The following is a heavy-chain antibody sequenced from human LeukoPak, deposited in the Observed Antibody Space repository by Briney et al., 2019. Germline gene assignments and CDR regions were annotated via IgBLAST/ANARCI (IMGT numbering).Heavy chain of an antibody. V-gene: IGHV4-34*01. CDR3: ARHGYSYGPEPLDY. J-gene: IGHJ4*02. CDR2: IYYSGST. Sequence: SETLSLTCAVYGGSFSGYYWSWIRQPPGKGLEWIGSIYYSGSTYYNPSLKSRVTISVDTSKNQFSLKLSSVTAADTAVYYCARHGYSYGPEPLDYWGQGTLVTVSS. CDR1: GGSFSGYY. D-gene: IGHD5-18*01.